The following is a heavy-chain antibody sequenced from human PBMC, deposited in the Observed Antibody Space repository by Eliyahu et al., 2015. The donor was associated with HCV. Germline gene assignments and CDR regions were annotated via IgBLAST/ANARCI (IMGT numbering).Heavy chain of an antibody. CDR1: XFTFSXXX. CDR2: ISGSGGST. J-gene: IGHJ2*01. Sequence: EMQLLESGGGLVQPGGSLXLSCAASXFTFSXXXMSWVRQXPGKGLEWVSGISGSGGSTDYADSVKGRFTISRDNSKNTLYMQMNSLRAEDTAVYYCAKGGGIAVAGTYWYFHVWGRGTLVTVSA. CDR3: AKGGGIAVAGTYWYFHV. V-gene: IGHV3-23*01. D-gene: IGHD6-19*01.